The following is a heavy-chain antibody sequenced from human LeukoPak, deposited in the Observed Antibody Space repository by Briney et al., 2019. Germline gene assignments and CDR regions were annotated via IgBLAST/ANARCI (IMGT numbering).Heavy chain of an antibody. V-gene: IGHV4-39*07. CDR2: IYYSGST. Sequence: SETLSLTCTVSGGSISSSSYYWGWIRQPPGKGLEWIGSIYYSGSTYYNPSLKSRVTMSVDTSKNQFSLKLSSVTAADTAVYYCARDVWFGDKSEYYFDYWGQGTLVTVSS. D-gene: IGHD3-10*01. J-gene: IGHJ4*02. CDR1: GGSISSSSYY. CDR3: ARDVWFGDKSEYYFDY.